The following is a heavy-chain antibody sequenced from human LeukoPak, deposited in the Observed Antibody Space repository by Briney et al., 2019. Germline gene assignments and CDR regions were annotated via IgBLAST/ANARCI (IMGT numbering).Heavy chain of an antibody. CDR2: ISAYNGNT. CDR3: AREGYDSSEDGMDV. J-gene: IGHJ6*02. Sequence: GASVKVSCKASGYTFTSYGISWVRQAPGQGLEWMGWISAYNGNTNYAQKLQGRVTMTTDTSTSTAYMELSSLRSEDTAVYYCAREGYDSSEDGMDVWGQGTTVTVSS. CDR1: GYTFTSYG. V-gene: IGHV1-18*01. D-gene: IGHD3-22*01.